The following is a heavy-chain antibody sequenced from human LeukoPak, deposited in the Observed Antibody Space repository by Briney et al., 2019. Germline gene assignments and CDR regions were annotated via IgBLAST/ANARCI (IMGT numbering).Heavy chain of an antibody. D-gene: IGHD1-14*01. CDR1: GFTFSSYG. J-gene: IGHJ4*02. V-gene: IGHV3-23*01. CDR2: IRASVSGT. CDR3: AKDLNNNGRGFDY. Sequence: PGESLRLSCGASGFTFSSYGLSWVRQAPGKGLEWVAAIRASVSGTYYADSVQGRFIISRDNSKNTLCLQMDRLRADDTAVYYCAKDLNNNGRGFDYWGQGTLVTVSS.